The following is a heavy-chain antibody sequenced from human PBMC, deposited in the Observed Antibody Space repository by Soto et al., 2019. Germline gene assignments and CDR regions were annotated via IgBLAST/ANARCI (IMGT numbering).Heavy chain of an antibody. V-gene: IGHV1-46*01. Sequence: GASVKVSCKASGYTFTSYYMHWVRQAPGQGLEWMGIINPSGGSTSYAQKFQGRVTMTRDTSTSTVYMELSSLRSEDTAVYYCARGFDILTGYYYYGMDVLGQGTTVTLSS. CDR2: INPSGGST. D-gene: IGHD3-9*01. J-gene: IGHJ6*02. CDR1: GYTFTSYY. CDR3: ARGFDILTGYYYYGMDV.